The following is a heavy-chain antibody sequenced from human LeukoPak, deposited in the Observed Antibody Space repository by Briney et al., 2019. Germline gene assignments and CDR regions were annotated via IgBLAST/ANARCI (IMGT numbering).Heavy chain of an antibody. CDR2: INPNSGGT. CDR1: GYTFTGYY. D-gene: IGHD3-10*01. V-gene: IGHV1-2*02. Sequence: ASVKVSCKASGYTFTGYYMHWVRQAPGQGLEWMGWINPNSGGTNYAQKFQGRVTMTREKSISTAYMELSRLRSDDTAVYYCARDYYGSGSSDYWGQGTLVTVSS. J-gene: IGHJ4*02. CDR3: ARDYYGSGSSDY.